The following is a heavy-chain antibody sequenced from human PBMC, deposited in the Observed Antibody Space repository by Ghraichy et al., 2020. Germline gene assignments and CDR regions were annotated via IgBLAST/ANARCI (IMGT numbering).Heavy chain of an antibody. D-gene: IGHD4-17*01. CDR1: GFTFSSYE. J-gene: IGHJ6*02. CDR3: ARVLYGDYGMDV. V-gene: IGHV3-48*03. CDR2: ISSSGSTI. Sequence: GGSLRLSCAASGFTFSSYEMNWVRQAPGKGLEWVSYISSSGSTINYADSVKGRFTLSRDNAKNSLYLQMNSLRAEDTAVDYCARVLYGDYGMDVWGQGTTVTVSS.